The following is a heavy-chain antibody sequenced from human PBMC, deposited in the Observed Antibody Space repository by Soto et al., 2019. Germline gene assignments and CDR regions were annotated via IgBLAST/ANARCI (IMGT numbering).Heavy chain of an antibody. V-gene: IGHV3-11*06. CDR3: ARVGTSSAGYYYGMDF. Sequence: GGSLRLSCAASGFTFSDYYMSWIRQAPGKGLEWVSYISSSSSYTNYADSVKGRFTISRDNAKNSLYLQMNSLRAEDTAVYYCARVGTSSAGYYYGMDFWGQGTTVTVSS. CDR1: GFTFSDYY. CDR2: ISSSSSYT. D-gene: IGHD1-1*01. J-gene: IGHJ6*02.